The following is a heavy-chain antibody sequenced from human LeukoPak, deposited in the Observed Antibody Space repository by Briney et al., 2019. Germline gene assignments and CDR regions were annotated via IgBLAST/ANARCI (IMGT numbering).Heavy chain of an antibody. CDR2: MYTSGST. CDR3: TRQKTPVTSFDP. V-gene: IGHV4-4*07. CDR1: GGSISSYY. J-gene: IGHJ5*02. Sequence: SETLSLTCTVSGGSISSYYWSWIRQPAGKGLEWIGHMYTSGSTNYNPSLKSRVTMSIDTSKNEFSLKMTSVTAADTAVYYCTRQKTPVTSFDPWGQGTLVTVSS.